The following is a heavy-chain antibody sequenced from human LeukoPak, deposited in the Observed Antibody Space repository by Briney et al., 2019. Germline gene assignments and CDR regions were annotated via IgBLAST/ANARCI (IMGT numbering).Heavy chain of an antibody. CDR3: ARNVNYYDSSGFDY. D-gene: IGHD3-22*01. J-gene: IGHJ4*02. CDR2: IYYSGST. CDR1: GGSISSYY. V-gene: IGHV4-59*12. Sequence: PSETLSLTCTVSGGSISSYYWSWIRQPPGKGLEWIGYIYYSGSTNYNPSLKSRVTISVDRSKNQFSLKLSSVTAADTAVYYCARNVNYYDSSGFDYWGQGTLVTVSS.